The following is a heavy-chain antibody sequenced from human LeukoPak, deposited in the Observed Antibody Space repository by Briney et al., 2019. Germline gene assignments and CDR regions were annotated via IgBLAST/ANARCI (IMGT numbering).Heavy chain of an antibody. V-gene: IGHV3-53*01. J-gene: IGHJ4*02. CDR3: ARGRRDGYNLGY. D-gene: IGHD5-24*01. CDR1: GFSFSNYA. Sequence: PGGSLRPSCAASGFSFSNYAMSWVRQAPGKGLEWVSVIYSGGTTYYADSVKGRFTISRDISKNTLSLQMNSLRAEDTAVYYCARGRRDGYNLGYWGQGTLVAVSS. CDR2: IYSGGTT.